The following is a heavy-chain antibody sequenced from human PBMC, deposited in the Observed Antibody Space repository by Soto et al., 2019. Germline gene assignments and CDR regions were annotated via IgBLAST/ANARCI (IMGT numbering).Heavy chain of an antibody. D-gene: IGHD3-3*01. J-gene: IGHJ6*03. Sequence: SETLSLTCTVSAGSISSYYWSWIRQPPGKGLEWIGYVYYSGSTNYNPSLKSRVTISVDTSKNQFSLKLSSVTAADTAVYYCARGGYDCLSGYYEYYYYYMDVWGKGTTVTVSS. CDR2: VYYSGST. CDR3: ARGGYDCLSGYYEYYYYYMDV. CDR1: AGSISSYY. V-gene: IGHV4-59*01.